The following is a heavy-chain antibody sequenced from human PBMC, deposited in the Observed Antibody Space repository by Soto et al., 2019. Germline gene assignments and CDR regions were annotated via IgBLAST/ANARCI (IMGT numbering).Heavy chain of an antibody. J-gene: IGHJ4*02. V-gene: IGHV1-69*01. CDR1: GGTFSSYA. D-gene: IGHD2-2*02. Sequence: QVQLVQSGAEVKKPGCSVKVSCKASGGTFSSYAISWPRQAPGQGLEWMRGIIPIFGTANYAQKFQGRVTITADESTSTAYMELSSLRSEDTAVYYCARGGYCSSTSCYTQDYWGQGTLVTVSS. CDR3: ARGGYCSSTSCYTQDY. CDR2: IIPIFGTA.